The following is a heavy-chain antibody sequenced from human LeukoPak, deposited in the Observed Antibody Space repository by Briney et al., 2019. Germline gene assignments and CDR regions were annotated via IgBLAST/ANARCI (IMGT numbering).Heavy chain of an antibody. CDR2: IKQGGGEI. Sequence: GGSLRLSCAASGFTFSNYWMSWVRQAPGRGPEWVANIKQGGGEIYYVDSVKGRFTISRDNAKNSLYLQMNSLRAEDTAVYYCARGWRYFDCWGQGTLVTVSS. D-gene: IGHD3-9*01. J-gene: IGHJ4*02. CDR3: ARGWRYFDC. CDR1: GFTFSNYW. V-gene: IGHV3-7*01.